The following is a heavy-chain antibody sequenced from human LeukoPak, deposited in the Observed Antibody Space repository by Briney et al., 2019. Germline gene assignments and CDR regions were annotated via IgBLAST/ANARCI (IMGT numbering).Heavy chain of an antibody. CDR3: ARGRVDTAMVTLSAFDI. CDR1: GFTFSSYE. V-gene: IGHV4-34*01. CDR2: INHSGST. D-gene: IGHD5-18*01. J-gene: IGHJ3*02. Sequence: GSLRLSCAASGFTFSSYEMNWIRQPPGKGLEWIGEINHSGSTNYNPSLKSRVTISVDTSKNQFSLKLSSVTAADTAVYYCARGRVDTAMVTLSAFDIWGQGTMVTVSS.